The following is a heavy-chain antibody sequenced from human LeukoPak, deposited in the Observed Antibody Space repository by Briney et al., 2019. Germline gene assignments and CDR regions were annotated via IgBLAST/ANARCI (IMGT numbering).Heavy chain of an antibody. J-gene: IGHJ4*02. Sequence: ASVKVSCKASGYIFTGYYMHWVRQAPGQGLEWMGWINPNSGGTNYAQKFQGRVTMTRDTSISTAYMELSRLRSDDTAVYYCAREMGALIAAAGSGIDYWGQGTLVTVSS. CDR2: INPNSGGT. V-gene: IGHV1-2*02. CDR3: AREMGALIAAAGSGIDY. CDR1: GYIFTGYY. D-gene: IGHD6-13*01.